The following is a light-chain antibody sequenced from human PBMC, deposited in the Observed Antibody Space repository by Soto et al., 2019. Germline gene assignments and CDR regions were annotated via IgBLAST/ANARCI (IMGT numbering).Light chain of an antibody. CDR2: GAS. CDR3: QKNGRSPCT. CDR1: QSVSSSY. Sequence: EIVLTQSPGTLSLSPGERATLSCRASQSVSSSYLAWYQQTPDQAPRLLIYGASSRATGTPDRFSGSGSVTDITLTSSRLEPEEFAVYYCQKNGRSPCTFGQGTKVDIK. J-gene: IGKJ3*01. V-gene: IGKV3-20*01.